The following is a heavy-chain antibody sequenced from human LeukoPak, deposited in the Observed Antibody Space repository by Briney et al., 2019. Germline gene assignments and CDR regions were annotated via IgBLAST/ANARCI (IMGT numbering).Heavy chain of an antibody. CDR3: ARESNPIYCTNGVCPIDS. D-gene: IGHD2-8*01. Sequence: SVKVSCKASGGTFSSFAVGWVRQAPGQGLEWMGRIIPILGIPNYAHKFQGSVTLTADESTNTVYMELSSLRSEDTAVYYCARESNPIYCTNGVCPIDSWGQGTLVIVSS. J-gene: IGHJ4*02. CDR1: GGTFSSFA. V-gene: IGHV1-69*04. CDR2: IIPILGIP.